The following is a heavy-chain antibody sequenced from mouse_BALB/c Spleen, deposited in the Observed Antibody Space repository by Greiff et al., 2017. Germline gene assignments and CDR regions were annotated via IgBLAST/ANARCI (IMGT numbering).Heavy chain of an antibody. CDR1: GYAFSSSW. CDR3: ARFSIGLPLDY. J-gene: IGHJ2*01. CDR2: IYPGDGDT. Sequence: VQLQQSGPELVKPGASVKISCKASGYAFSSSWMNWVKQRPGQGLEWIGRIYPGDGDTNYNGKFKGKATLTADKSSSTAYMQLSSLTSVDSAVYFCARFSIGLPLDYWGQGTTLTVSS. V-gene: IGHV1-82*01. D-gene: IGHD2-10*01.